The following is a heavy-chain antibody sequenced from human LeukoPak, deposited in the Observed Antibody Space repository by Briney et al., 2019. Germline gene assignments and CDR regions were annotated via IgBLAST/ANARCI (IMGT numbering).Heavy chain of an antibody. CDR3: ARARDDQQWLVEFAFDI. Sequence: ASVKVSCKASAYTFTGYYMHWVRQAPGQGPEWMGWINPNSGGTNYAQKFQGRVTMTRDTSISTAYMELSRLRSDDTAVYYCARARDDQQWLVEFAFDIWGQGTMVTVSS. V-gene: IGHV1-2*02. CDR2: INPNSGGT. CDR1: AYTFTGYY. D-gene: IGHD6-19*01. J-gene: IGHJ3*02.